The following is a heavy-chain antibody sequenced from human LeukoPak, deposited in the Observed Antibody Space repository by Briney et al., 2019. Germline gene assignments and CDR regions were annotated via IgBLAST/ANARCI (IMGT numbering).Heavy chain of an antibody. CDR2: IYWDDDR. J-gene: IGHJ6*03. CDR3: AHIPNYYSNYYMDV. Sequence: SGPTLVNPTQTPTLTCTFSGFSLTTSGVGVGWVRQSPGEALECLALIYWDDDRRYSPSLKSRLTTTKDTSKNQVVLTMSNMDPVDTGTYYCAHIPNYYSNYYMDVWGKGTTVTVSS. V-gene: IGHV2-5*02. CDR1: GFSLTTSGVG.